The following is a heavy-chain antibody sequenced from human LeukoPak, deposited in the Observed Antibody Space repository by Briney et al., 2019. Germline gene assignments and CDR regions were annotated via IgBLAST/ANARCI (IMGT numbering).Heavy chain of an antibody. CDR1: GRSFSGYY. Sequence: SETLSLTCAVYGRSFSGYYWSWIRQPPGKGLEWIGEINHSGSTNYNPSLKSRVTISVDTSKNQFSLKLSSVTAADTAVYYCARIRGSGSYLDYWGQGTLVTVSS. V-gene: IGHV4-34*01. D-gene: IGHD3-10*01. CDR3: ARIRGSGSYLDY. CDR2: INHSGST. J-gene: IGHJ4*02.